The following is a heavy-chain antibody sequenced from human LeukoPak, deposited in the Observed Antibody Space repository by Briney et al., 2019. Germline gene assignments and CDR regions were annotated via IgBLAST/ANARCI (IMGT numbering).Heavy chain of an antibody. Sequence: GGSLRLSCAASGFSFSSYAMHWVRQAPGKGLEWVAVISYDGSNKYYADSVKGRFTISRDNSKNTLYLQMNSLRAEDTAVYYCARAATLRIAAAYWFDPXXQGTLVTVSS. CDR1: GFSFSSYA. J-gene: IGHJ5*02. D-gene: IGHD6-13*01. CDR3: ARAATLRIAAAYWFDP. CDR2: ISYDGSNK. V-gene: IGHV3-30-3*01.